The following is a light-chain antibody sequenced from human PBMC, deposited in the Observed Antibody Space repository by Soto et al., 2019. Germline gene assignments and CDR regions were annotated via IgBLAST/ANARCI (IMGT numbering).Light chain of an antibody. J-gene: IGKJ1*01. CDR2: GAS. V-gene: IGKV3-15*01. CDR3: QQYNNRGWT. CDR1: QSVSSN. Sequence: EIVMTQSPATLSVSPGERATLSCRASQSVSSNLAWYQQKPGQAPRLLIYGASTRATGIPARFSGSGSGTEFTLTISSLQSEDFAVYYCQQYNNRGWTFGQGTKVEIK.